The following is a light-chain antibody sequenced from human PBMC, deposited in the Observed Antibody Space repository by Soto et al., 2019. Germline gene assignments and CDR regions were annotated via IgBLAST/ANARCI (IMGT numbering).Light chain of an antibody. V-gene: IGLV2-11*01. CDR3: GSYADTDVE. CDR2: DVD. CDR1: SSYVGAYNS. J-gene: IGLJ2*01. Sequence: QSALTQPRSVSGSPGQSVAISCTGTSSYVGAYNSVSWYQQHPGKAPKLMIYDVDKRPSGVPDRFSGSKSGNTASLTISGLQAEDEADYYCGSYADTDVELGGVTKVTVL.